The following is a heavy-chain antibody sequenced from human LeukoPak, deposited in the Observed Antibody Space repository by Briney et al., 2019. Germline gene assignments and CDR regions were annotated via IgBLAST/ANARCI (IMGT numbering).Heavy chain of an antibody. D-gene: IGHD2-8*01. CDR1: GFTFGKYW. Sequence: GGSLRLSCVASGFTFGKYWMSWVRQAPGKGLEWVADIWFDGKNEHFADSVKGRFTISRDNSKNTMYLQINSLRAEDTAVYHCARDRHCANGVCHSPPGMDVWGQGTTVTVSS. CDR2: IWFDGKNE. CDR3: ARDRHCANGVCHSPPGMDV. V-gene: IGHV3-33*07. J-gene: IGHJ6*02.